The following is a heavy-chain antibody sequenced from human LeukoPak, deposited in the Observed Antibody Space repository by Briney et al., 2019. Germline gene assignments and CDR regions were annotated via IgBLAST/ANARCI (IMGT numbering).Heavy chain of an antibody. CDR2: ISNSGSA. V-gene: IGHV4-30-4*01. D-gene: IGHD5-12*01. CDR1: GGSISDSDNY. J-gene: IGHJ4*02. Sequence: SETLPLCCTVSGGSISDSDNYWSWIRQPPGKGLECLGYISNSGSAIYSPSLKSRFTMSVDTSQNQFSLRVYSVTAADTAVYYCARIGRDSGYDLAFDYWGQGSLVTVSS. CDR3: ARIGRDSGYDLAFDY.